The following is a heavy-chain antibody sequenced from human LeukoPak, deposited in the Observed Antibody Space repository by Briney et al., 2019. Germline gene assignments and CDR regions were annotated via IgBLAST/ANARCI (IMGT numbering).Heavy chain of an antibody. CDR1: GGSISSSNYY. V-gene: IGHV4-39*01. D-gene: IGHD6-19*01. Sequence: SETLSLTCTVCGGSISSSNYYWGWIRQPPGKGLEWIGSIYYSGSTYYNPSLKSRDTITVVTSKNQFSLTLISVTAADTAVYYCARRIAVAGTSGWFDPWGQGTLVTVSS. CDR2: IYYSGST. J-gene: IGHJ5*02. CDR3: ARRIAVAGTSGWFDP.